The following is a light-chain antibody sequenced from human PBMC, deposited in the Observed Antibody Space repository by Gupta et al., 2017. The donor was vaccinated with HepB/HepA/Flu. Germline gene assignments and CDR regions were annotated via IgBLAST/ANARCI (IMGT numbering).Light chain of an antibody. V-gene: IGKV3-20*01. CDR2: GAS. J-gene: IGKJ1*01. Sequence: ECVFTQSPGTLSVSPGERATLSCRASQSVTSSYLAWYQQKPGLAPRLLIYGASSRATGIPDRFSGSGSGTDFTLTISRLEPEDFAVYYCQQYGSSHRTFGQGTKVEIK. CDR3: QQYGSSHRT. CDR1: QSVTSSY.